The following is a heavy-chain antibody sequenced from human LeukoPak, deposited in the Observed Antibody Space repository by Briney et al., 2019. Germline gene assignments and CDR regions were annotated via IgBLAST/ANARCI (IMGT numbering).Heavy chain of an antibody. CDR1: GFTFSSYT. D-gene: IGHD3-10*01. Sequence: KPGGSLRLSCAASGFTFSSYTMNWVRQAPGKGLEYVSSISSSSSHIYYADSVKGRFTISRDNAKNSLYLQMNSLRDEDTAVYYCARSLMGEFDYWGQGTLVTVSS. CDR2: ISSSSSHI. V-gene: IGHV3-21*01. J-gene: IGHJ4*02. CDR3: ARSLMGEFDY.